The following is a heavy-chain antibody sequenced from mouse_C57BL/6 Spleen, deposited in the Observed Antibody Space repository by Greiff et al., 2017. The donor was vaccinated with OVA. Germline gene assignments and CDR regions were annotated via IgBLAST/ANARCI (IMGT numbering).Heavy chain of an antibody. Sequence: QVQLKQSGAELVKPGASVKISCKASGYAFSSYWMNWVKQRPGKGLEWIGQIYPGDGDTNYNGKFKGKATLTADKSSSTAYMQLSSLTSEDSAVYFCARGWLLPWFAYWGQGTLVTVSA. V-gene: IGHV1-80*01. J-gene: IGHJ3*01. D-gene: IGHD2-3*01. CDR2: IYPGDGDT. CDR1: GYAFSSYW. CDR3: ARGWLLPWFAY.